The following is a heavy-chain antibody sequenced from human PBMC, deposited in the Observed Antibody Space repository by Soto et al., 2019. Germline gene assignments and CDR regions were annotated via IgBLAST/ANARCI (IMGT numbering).Heavy chain of an antibody. CDR1: GDSFGSYA. V-gene: IGHV1-69*01. Sequence: QMQLVQSGPEVKKPGSSVKVSCKASGDSFGSYAVSWVRQAPGQGLEWMGAIIPVFGTTNYTQKFQGRVTINADDSTTTAYMELSSLRSDDTAVYYCARVPFGRFDPWGQGTLVTVSS. J-gene: IGHJ5*02. CDR2: IIPVFGTT. CDR3: ARVPFGRFDP. D-gene: IGHD3-10*01.